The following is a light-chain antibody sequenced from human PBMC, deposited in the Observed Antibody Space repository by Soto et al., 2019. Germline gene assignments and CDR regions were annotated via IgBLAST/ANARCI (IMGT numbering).Light chain of an antibody. CDR1: QSVRTN. V-gene: IGKV3-15*01. CDR3: QQYNEWPRT. CDR2: GAS. J-gene: IGKJ2*01. Sequence: ETVMPQSPATLSVSPGERVTLSCRASQSVRTNLFWYQQSPGQPPRLLIYGASYRVVGVPDRFSGSGSGTEFTLTISGLQSEDYAVYYCQQYNEWPRTCVQWTNLYIK.